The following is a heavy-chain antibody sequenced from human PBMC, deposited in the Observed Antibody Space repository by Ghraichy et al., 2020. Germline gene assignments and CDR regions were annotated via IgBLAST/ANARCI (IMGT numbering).Heavy chain of an antibody. CDR1: GFTFSGSL. V-gene: IGHV3-73*01. D-gene: IGHD2-2*02. CDR3: TRLAIPDREVDSYYYYGMDV. J-gene: IGHJ6*02. Sequence: GESLNISCAASGFTFSGSLMHWVRQASGKGLEWVGRIRSKANNYATAYAASVKGRFTISRDDSKNTAYLQMNSLKTEDTAVYYCTRLAIPDREVDSYYYYGMDVWGQGTTVTVAS. CDR2: IRSKANNYAT.